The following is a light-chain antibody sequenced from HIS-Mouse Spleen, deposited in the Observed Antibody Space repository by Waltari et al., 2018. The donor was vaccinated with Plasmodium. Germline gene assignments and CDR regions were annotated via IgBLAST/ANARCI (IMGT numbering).Light chain of an antibody. CDR3: YSTDSSGNHRV. V-gene: IGLV3-10*01. Sequence: SYELTQPPSVSVSPGQKARITCSGDALPKKYAYSYQQKSGQAPLLVIYEDSKRPSGIPERFSGSSSGTMATLTISGAQVEDEADYYCYSTDSSGNHRVFGGGTKLTVL. CDR2: EDS. J-gene: IGLJ3*02. CDR1: ALPKKY.